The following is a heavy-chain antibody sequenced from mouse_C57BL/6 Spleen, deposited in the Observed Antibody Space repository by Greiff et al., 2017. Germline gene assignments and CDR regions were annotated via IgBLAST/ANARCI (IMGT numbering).Heavy chain of an antibody. D-gene: IGHD2-4*01. CDR1: GYTFTDYY. J-gene: IGHJ3*01. Sequence: EVQLQESGPVLVKPGASVKMSCKASGYTFTDYYMNWVKQSHGKSLEWIGVINPYNGGTSYNQKFKGKATLTVDKSSSTAYMELNSLTSEDSAVYYCARCAAVDYAWFAYWGQGTLVTVSA. CDR3: ARCAAVDYAWFAY. V-gene: IGHV1-19*01. CDR2: INPYNGGT.